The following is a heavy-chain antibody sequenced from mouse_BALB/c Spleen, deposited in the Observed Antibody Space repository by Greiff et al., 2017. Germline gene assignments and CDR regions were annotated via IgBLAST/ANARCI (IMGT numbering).Heavy chain of an antibody. J-gene: IGHJ4*01. CDR3: ARGRSYCGNPYAMDY. CDR1: GYTFTSYW. CDR2: IYPGDGDT. V-gene: IGHV1-87*01. Sequence: VQLLQSGAELARPGASVKLSCKASGYTFTSYWMQWVKQRPGQGLEWIGAIYPGDGDTRYTQKFKGKATLTADKSSSTAYMQLSSLASEDSAVYYCARGRSYCGNPYAMDYWGRGTSVTVSS. D-gene: IGHD2-10*01.